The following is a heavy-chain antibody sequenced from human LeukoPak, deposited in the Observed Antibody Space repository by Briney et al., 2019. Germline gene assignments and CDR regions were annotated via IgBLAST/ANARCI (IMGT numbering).Heavy chain of an antibody. V-gene: IGHV3-7*01. CDR2: MKGDGSEK. Sequence: GGSLRLSCAASRFTFSNYWMSWVRQAPGKGLEWVANMKGDGSEKHYVDSMKGRFTISRDNAKNSLYLQMNSLTAEDTAVYYCARQVQYRSGYFPPDPWGQGTLVTVSS. CDR3: ARQVQYRSGYFPPDP. J-gene: IGHJ5*02. CDR1: RFTFSNYW. D-gene: IGHD6-19*01.